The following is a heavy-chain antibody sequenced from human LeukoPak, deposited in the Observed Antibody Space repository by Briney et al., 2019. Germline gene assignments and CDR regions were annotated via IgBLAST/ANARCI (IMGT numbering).Heavy chain of an antibody. CDR2: ISYDGTNK. Sequence: GTSLRLSCAASGFTFRSYGMNWVRQAPGKGLEWVAVISYDGTNKFYVDSLRGRFTISRDNSKNTLYLQMDSLRAEDTAVYHCAKDGYYGSGTFPDYWGQGTLVTVSS. CDR3: AKDGYYGSGTFPDY. CDR1: GFTFRSYG. J-gene: IGHJ4*02. V-gene: IGHV3-30*18. D-gene: IGHD3-10*01.